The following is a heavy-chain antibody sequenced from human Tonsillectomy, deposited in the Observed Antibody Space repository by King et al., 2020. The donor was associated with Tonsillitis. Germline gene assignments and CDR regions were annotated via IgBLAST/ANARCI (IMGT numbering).Heavy chain of an antibody. Sequence: VQLVESGGGVVQPGRSLRLSCAASGFTFSSYPMHWVRQAPGKGLEWVAVISYDGSTKYYADSVKGQFTISRDNSKNTLFLQMNSLRGEDTAVYYCARDRLALGSSGADGMDVWGQGTTVTVSS. J-gene: IGHJ6*02. CDR3: ARDRLALGSSGADGMDV. CDR1: GFTFSSYP. D-gene: IGHD3-10*01. V-gene: IGHV3-30*04. CDR2: ISYDGSTK.